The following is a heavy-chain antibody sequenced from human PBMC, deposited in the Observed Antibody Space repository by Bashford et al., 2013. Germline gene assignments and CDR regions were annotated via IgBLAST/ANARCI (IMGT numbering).Heavy chain of an antibody. CDR3: ARFPLTYYYDSSGQHQFDN. V-gene: IGHV1-18*01. J-gene: IGHJ4*02. D-gene: IGHD3-22*01. Sequence: ASVKVSCETSGYTFNDYGITWVRQSPGQGLECVGWINGYNGKTNHGQKFQGRVTMTIDTSTRTAYMELRSLRSDDTAVYYCARFPLTYYYDSSGQHQFDNWGQGTLVTVSS. CDR2: INGYNGKT. CDR1: GYTFNDYG.